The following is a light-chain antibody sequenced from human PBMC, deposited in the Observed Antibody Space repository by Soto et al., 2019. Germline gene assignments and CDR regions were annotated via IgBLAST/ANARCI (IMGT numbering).Light chain of an antibody. CDR3: QQRSNWPPII. CDR1: QSVSSSY. J-gene: IGKJ5*01. Sequence: EIVLTHSPGTLSLSPGERATLSCRAIQSVSSSYLAWYQQKPGQAPRLLIYGASSRATGIPDRFSGSGSGTDFTLTISSLEPEDFAVYYCQQRSNWPPIIFGQGTRLEIK. V-gene: IGKV3D-20*02. CDR2: GAS.